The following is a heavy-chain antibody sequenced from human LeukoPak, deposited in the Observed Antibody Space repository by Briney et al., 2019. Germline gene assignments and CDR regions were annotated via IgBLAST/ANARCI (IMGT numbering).Heavy chain of an antibody. CDR2: IKQDESEK. Sequence: GGSLRLSCAASGFTFSSYWMNWVRQAPGKGLEWVANIKQDESEKHYVDSVKGRFTISRDNAKNSLYLQMNSLRAEDTAVYYCVRAPSSGTSSGYDYWDQGTLVTVSS. V-gene: IGHV3-7*01. CDR1: GFTFSSYW. CDR3: VRAPSSGTSSGYDY. D-gene: IGHD2/OR15-2a*01. J-gene: IGHJ4*02.